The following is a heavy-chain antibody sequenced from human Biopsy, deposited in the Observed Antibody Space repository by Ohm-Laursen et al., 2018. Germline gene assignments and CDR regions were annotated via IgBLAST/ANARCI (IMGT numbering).Heavy chain of an antibody. CDR3: ARDFCDTTSCYPQN. D-gene: IGHD2-2*01. CDR2: IFYSANT. V-gene: IGHV4-31*03. J-gene: IGHJ4*02. CDR1: GVSINGGRYY. Sequence: SQTLSLTCTVSGVSINGGRYYWNWIRHHPGKGLEWIGNIFYSANTYYNPSLKSRVTISVDTSKNQFSLKLSSVTAADTAVYYCARDFCDTTSCYPQNWGQGTLVTVSS.